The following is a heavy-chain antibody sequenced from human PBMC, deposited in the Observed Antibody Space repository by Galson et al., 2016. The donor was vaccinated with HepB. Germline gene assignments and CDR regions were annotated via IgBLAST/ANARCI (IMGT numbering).Heavy chain of an antibody. CDR3: ATCSRSGSYSCSSFDV. CDR2: ISRSGSSI. V-gene: IGHV3-11*01. Sequence: SLRLSCAASGFTFSDYYMYWIRQQAPGKGLEWVAYISRSGSSIHYADSLMGRFTISRDNAKNSVYLQLNSLRAEDTAVYYFATCSRSGSYSCSSFDVWGQGTLVTVS. J-gene: IGHJ4*02. CDR1: GFTFSDYY. D-gene: IGHD3-10*01.